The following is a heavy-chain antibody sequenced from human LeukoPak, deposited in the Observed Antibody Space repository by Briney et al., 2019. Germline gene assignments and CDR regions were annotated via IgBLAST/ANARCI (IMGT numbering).Heavy chain of an antibody. V-gene: IGHV1-18*01. J-gene: IGHJ4*02. CDR3: AREPQWELLMSFDY. D-gene: IGHD1-26*01. CDR1: GYTFTSYG. Sequence: VASVKVSCKASGYTFTSYGISWVRQAPGQGLEWMGWISAYNGNTNYAQKLQGRVTMTTDTSTSTAYMELRSLRSDDTAVYYCAREPQWELLMSFDYWGQGTLVTVSS. CDR2: ISAYNGNT.